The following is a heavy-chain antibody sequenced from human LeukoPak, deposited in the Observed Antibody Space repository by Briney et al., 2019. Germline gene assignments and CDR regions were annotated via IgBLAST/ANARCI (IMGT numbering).Heavy chain of an antibody. J-gene: IGHJ4*02. CDR2: VSGYNGNT. V-gene: IGHV1-18*01. Sequence: ASVKVSCKASGYSFTSYGISWVRQAPGQGPEWMGWVSGYNGNTKYAQNLQDRVTMTTDTSTTTAYMELRSLRSDDTALYYCARGVYLDSWGQGSLVTVSS. CDR1: GYSFTSYG. CDR3: ARGVYLDS.